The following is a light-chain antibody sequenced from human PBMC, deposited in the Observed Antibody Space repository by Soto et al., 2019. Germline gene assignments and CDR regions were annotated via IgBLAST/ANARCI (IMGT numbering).Light chain of an antibody. CDR3: KMYNSFPRT. CDR1: QGINNY. CDR2: AAA. Sequence: IQLTQSPSSLSASLGDRVTITCRASQGINNYLAWYQQKPGKAPKLLMYAAASLQTGVPSRFSGSGSGTDFTLTISSLQPEDFENYYCKMYNSFPRTFGQGTKVEIK. V-gene: IGKV1-9*01. J-gene: IGKJ1*01.